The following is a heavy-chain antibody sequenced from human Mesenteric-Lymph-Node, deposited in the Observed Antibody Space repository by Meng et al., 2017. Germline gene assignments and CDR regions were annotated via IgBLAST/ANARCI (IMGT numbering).Heavy chain of an antibody. J-gene: IGHJ5*01. Sequence: SGPTLVKPTQTLTLTCTFSGFSLSTSGMRVSWIRQPPGKALEWLARIDWDDDKFYSTSLKTRLTISKDTSKNQVVLTMTNMDPVDTATYYCAHRLSFTYYYDSSGYYYGYWFDSWGQGTLVTVSS. CDR3: AHRLSFTYYYDSSGYYYGYWFDS. V-gene: IGHV2-70*12. CDR1: GFSLSTSGMR. CDR2: IDWDDDK. D-gene: IGHD3-22*01.